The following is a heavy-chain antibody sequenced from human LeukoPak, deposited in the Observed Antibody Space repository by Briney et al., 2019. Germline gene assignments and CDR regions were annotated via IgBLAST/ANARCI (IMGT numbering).Heavy chain of an antibody. Sequence: GGSLRLPCAASGFTFCSYWMTWVHQAPGKGLEWVANIKKDGSDKYYVASVKGRFTISRDNAKNSLYLQMNSLSAEDTAVYYCASLAVVTGGNWGQGTLVTVSS. CDR2: IKKDGSDK. V-gene: IGHV3-7*02. CDR3: ASLAVVTGGN. CDR1: GFTFCSYW. D-gene: IGHD2-21*02. J-gene: IGHJ4*02.